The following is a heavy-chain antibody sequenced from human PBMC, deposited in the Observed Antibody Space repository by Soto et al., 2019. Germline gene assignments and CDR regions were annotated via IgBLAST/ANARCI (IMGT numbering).Heavy chain of an antibody. V-gene: IGHV3-21*01. CDR3: SRERPHGSIDF. J-gene: IGHJ4*02. CDR2: INSGSTHI. Sequence: PGGSLRLSCAASGFTFMEYSMNWGLQAPWKGLEWVSSINSGSTHIFASDSMKGRFTISRDNAKKSLYLQMDSLRVDDTAVFYFSRERPHGSIDFWGQGTLVTVSS. CDR1: GFTFMEYS.